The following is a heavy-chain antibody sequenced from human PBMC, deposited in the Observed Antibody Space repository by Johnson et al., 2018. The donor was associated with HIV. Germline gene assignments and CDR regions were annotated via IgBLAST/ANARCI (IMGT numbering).Heavy chain of an antibody. D-gene: IGHD3-3*01. J-gene: IGHJ3*02. Sequence: QVQLVESGGDLVKPGGSLRLSCGASEFILSDYYISWVRQAPEKGLEWISYISSSGGTIFYADSVKGRFTISRDIAKNTLYLQMNSLRAEDAAVYYCAKDRTHPYDDGSGDPFDAFDIWGQGTMVTVSS. CDR2: ISSSGGTI. CDR3: AKDRTHPYDDGSGDPFDAFDI. CDR1: EFILSDYY. V-gene: IGHV3-11*01.